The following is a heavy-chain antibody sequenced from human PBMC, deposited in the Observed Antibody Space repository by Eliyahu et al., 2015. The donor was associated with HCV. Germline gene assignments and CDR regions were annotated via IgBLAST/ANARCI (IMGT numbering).Heavy chain of an antibody. CDR2: ISGSGGST. CDR1: GXTFSSYA. V-gene: IGHV3-23*01. CDR3: ANRRDYFDY. Sequence: EVQLLESGGGFVQPGGSLRLXCAASGXTFSSYAMSWVRQAXGKGXEWVSXISGSGGSTYYADSVRDRFTISRDNSKNTLYLQMSSLRAEDTAVYYCANRRDYFDYWGQGTLVTVSS. J-gene: IGHJ4*02.